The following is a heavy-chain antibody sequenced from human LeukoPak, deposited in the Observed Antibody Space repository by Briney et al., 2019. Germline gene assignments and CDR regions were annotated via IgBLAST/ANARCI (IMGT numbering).Heavy chain of an antibody. J-gene: IGHJ6*03. V-gene: IGHV4-39*07. CDR3: ARLNMTSAHTGMARGGDYYHYYMDV. D-gene: IGHD5-18*01. CDR2: IYYSGST. CDR1: GVSISNSSYY. Sequence: SETLSLTCIVSGVSISNSSYYWGWIRQPPGTGLEWIGSIYYSGSTYYNPSLKSRVTISVDTSKNQFSLKLSSVTAADTAVYYCARLNMTSAHTGMARGGDYYHYYMDVWGKGTTVTISS.